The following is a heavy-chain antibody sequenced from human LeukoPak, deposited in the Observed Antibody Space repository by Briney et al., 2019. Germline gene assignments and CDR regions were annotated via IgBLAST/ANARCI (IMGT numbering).Heavy chain of an antibody. Sequence: PGGSLRLSCAASGFTFSSYSMHWVRQAPGKGLEWVSYISSSSSYVYYAASVKGRFTISRDNAKNSLYLQMNSLRAEETAVYCCARDRPVTTGSLDYWGQGTLVTVSS. CDR3: ARDRPVTTGSLDY. CDR2: ISSSSSYV. V-gene: IGHV3-21*01. J-gene: IGHJ4*02. CDR1: GFTFSSYS. D-gene: IGHD4-17*01.